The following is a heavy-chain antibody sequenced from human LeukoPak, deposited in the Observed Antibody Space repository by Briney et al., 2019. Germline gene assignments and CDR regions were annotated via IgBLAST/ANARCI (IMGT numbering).Heavy chain of an antibody. D-gene: IGHD5-24*01. Sequence: SETLSLTCTVSGGSIGSGNFCWNWMRQHKGRGLEWIGYIYDTGISYFYPSLKSRVTISADTSKKQFSLNLRSVTAADTAVYRCARGRDDYNVAPPRFDDYIDIRGKGTTGTVSS. V-gene: IGHV4-31*03. J-gene: IGHJ6*03. CDR3: ARGRDDYNVAPPRFDDYIDI. CDR2: IYDTGIS. CDR1: GGSIGSGNFC.